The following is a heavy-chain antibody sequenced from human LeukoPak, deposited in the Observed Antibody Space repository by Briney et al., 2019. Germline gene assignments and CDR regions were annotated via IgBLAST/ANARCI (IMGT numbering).Heavy chain of an antibody. J-gene: IGHJ4*02. Sequence: GGSLRLSCSASGFTYSSHAVSWVRQAPGKGLEWVSAISSSGGSTYYADSVKGRFTISRDNSKQSLYLQMNSLRSEDTSIYYRAKDRLPDYGDAGYFDYWGQGTLVTVSS. V-gene: IGHV3-23*01. CDR2: ISSSGGST. D-gene: IGHD4-17*01. CDR3: AKDRLPDYGDAGYFDY. CDR1: GFTYSSHA.